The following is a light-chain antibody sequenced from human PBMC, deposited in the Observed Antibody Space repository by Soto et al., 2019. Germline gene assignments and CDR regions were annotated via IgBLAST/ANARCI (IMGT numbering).Light chain of an antibody. CDR1: QSISDN. Sequence: EVVMTQSPAALSVPPGERATLSCRASQSISDNLAWYQQKPGQGPRLLIYSASTRATDIPTRFSGSGSGTEFTLTISSLQSEDYAVYSCQQYNNWPPTFGQGTKVDIK. CDR2: SAS. J-gene: IGKJ1*01. CDR3: QQYNNWPPT. V-gene: IGKV3D-15*01.